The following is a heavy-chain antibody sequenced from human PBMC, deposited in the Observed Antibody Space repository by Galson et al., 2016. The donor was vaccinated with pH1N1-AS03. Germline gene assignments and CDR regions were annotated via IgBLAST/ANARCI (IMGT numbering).Heavy chain of an antibody. CDR3: ARGVVDCSGPACSGTLRFHT. Sequence: SVKVSCKASGYTFTTYDINWVRQAPGQGLEWMGWMNPDSGNTGYAPSFQGRVTITRDTSISTAYMELSSLRSEDTAVYYCARGVVDCSGPACSGTLRFHTWGQGTLVTVSS. CDR1: GYTFTTYD. J-gene: IGHJ5*02. CDR2: MNPDSGNT. V-gene: IGHV1-8*03. D-gene: IGHD2-15*01.